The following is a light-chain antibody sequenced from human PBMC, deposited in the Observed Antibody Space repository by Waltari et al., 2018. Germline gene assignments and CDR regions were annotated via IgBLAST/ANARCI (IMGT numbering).Light chain of an antibody. Sequence: DIQMTQSPSTLSASVGDRVTITCRASQSISSWLAWYQQKPGKAPKLLIYKASSLESGVPSRFSGSGSGTEFTLTISSLQPDDFATYYCQQYNSYSGVTFGGGTKVGIK. CDR2: KAS. V-gene: IGKV1-5*03. CDR1: QSISSW. CDR3: QQYNSYSGVT. J-gene: IGKJ4*01.